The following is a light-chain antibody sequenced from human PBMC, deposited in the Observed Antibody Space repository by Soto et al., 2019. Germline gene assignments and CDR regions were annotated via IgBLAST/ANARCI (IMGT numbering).Light chain of an antibody. V-gene: IGKV3-11*01. J-gene: IGKJ1*01. CDR3: QQRTYWPRT. CDR1: QSVGRY. CDR2: DAS. Sequence: EIVLTQSPGTLSLSPGECATLSCRASQSVGRYLAWFQQKPGHAPRLLIYDASDRATGGPARFSGSGSGTDFTLTISLLEPEDFAVYYFQQRTYWPRTFGPGTRMEIK.